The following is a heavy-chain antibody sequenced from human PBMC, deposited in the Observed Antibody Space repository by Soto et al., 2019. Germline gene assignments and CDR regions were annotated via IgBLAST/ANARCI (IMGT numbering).Heavy chain of an antibody. CDR2: INHSGST. V-gene: IGHV4-34*01. Sequence: PSETLSLACAVYVGSFSGYYWSWIRQPPGKGLEWIGEINHSGSTNYNPSLKSRVTISVDTSKNQFSLKLSSVTAADTAVYYCARRGASGATEPTNFDYWGQGTLVTVSS. D-gene: IGHD1-26*01. J-gene: IGHJ4*02. CDR3: ARRGASGATEPTNFDY. CDR1: VGSFSGYY.